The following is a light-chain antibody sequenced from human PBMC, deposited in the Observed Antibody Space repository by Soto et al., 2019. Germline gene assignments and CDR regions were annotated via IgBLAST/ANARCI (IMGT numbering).Light chain of an antibody. J-gene: IGLJ1*01. CDR3: SSYAGNNNYV. V-gene: IGLV2-8*01. Sequence: QSALTQPPSASGSLGQSVTISCTGPRSDVGGYNYVSWYQQHPGKAPRFMIYEVSKRPSGVPDRFSASKSGNTASLTVSGLQAEDEAEYYCSSYAGNNNYVFGTGTKVTVL. CDR1: RSDVGGYNY. CDR2: EVS.